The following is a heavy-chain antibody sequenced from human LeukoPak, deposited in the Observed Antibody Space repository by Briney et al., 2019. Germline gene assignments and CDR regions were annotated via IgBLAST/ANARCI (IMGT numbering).Heavy chain of an antibody. CDR1: NGSISSNY. CDR3: ARVVPPLYYFDY. J-gene: IGHJ4*02. D-gene: IGHD2-2*01. V-gene: IGHV4-59*08. Sequence: SETLSLTCTVSNGSISSNYWSWIRQPPGKGLEWIGDIYYSGSTNYNPSLKSRVTISVDRSKNQFSLNLRSVTAADTAVYYRARVVPPLYYFDYWGQGTLVTVSS. CDR2: IYYSGST.